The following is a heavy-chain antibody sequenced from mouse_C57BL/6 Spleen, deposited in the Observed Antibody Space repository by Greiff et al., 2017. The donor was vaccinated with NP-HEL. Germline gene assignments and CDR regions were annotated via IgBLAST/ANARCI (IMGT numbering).Heavy chain of an antibody. V-gene: IGHV7-3*01. D-gene: IGHD1-1*01. J-gene: IGHJ2*01. CDR3: ARSPYYYGSSSYFDY. CDR1: GFTFTDYY. Sequence: EVQGVESGGGLVQPGGSLSLSCAASGFTFTDYYMSWVRQPPGKALEWLGFIRNKANGYTTEYSASVKGRFTISRDNSQSILYLQMNALRAEDSATYYCARSPYYYGSSSYFDYWGQGTTLTVSS. CDR2: IRNKANGYTT.